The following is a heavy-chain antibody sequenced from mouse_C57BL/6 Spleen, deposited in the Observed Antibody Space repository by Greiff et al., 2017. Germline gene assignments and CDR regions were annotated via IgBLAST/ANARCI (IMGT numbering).Heavy chain of an antibody. CDR3: TRDDDYGFAC. Sequence: EVQVVESGEGLVKPGGSLKLSCAASGFTFSSYAMSWVRQTPEKRLEWVAYISSGGDYIYYADTVKGRFTSSRDNARNTLYLQMSSLKSEDTAMYYCTRDDDYGFACWGQGALVTVSA. D-gene: IGHD2-4*01. J-gene: IGHJ3*01. CDR2: ISSGGDYI. CDR1: GFTFSSYA. V-gene: IGHV5-9-1*02.